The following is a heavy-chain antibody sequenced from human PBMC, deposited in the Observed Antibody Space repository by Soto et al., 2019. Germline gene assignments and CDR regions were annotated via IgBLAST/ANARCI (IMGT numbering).Heavy chain of an antibody. J-gene: IGHJ6*02. CDR1: GFTFSSYA. CDR3: ARETYYDFWSSPYYGMDV. Sequence: QVRLVESGGGVVQPGRSLRLSCAASGFTFSSYAMHWVRQAPGKGLEWVAVISYDGSNKYYADSVKGRFTISRDNSKNTLYLKMNSLRAEDTAVYYCARETYYDFWSSPYYGMDVWGQGTTVTVSS. D-gene: IGHD3-3*01. CDR2: ISYDGSNK. V-gene: IGHV3-30-3*01.